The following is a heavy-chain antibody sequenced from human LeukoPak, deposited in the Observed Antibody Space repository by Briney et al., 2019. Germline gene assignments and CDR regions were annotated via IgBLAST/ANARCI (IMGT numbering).Heavy chain of an antibody. D-gene: IGHD3-22*01. CDR1: GYTFTSDY. Sequence: ASVKVSCKASGYTFTSDYMHWVRQAPGQGLEWMGIINPSGGSTSYAQKFRGRVTMTRDTSTSTVYMELSSLRSEDTAVYYCALAAYYYDSSGYLTPFDYWGQGTLVTVSS. CDR3: ALAAYYYDSSGYLTPFDY. CDR2: INPSGGST. J-gene: IGHJ4*02. V-gene: IGHV1-46*01.